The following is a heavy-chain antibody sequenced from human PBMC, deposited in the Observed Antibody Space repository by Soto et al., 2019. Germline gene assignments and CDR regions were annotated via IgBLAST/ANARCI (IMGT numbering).Heavy chain of an antibody. CDR3: ARQATVTANFDY. CDR2: IYPGDSDT. V-gene: IGHV5-51*01. D-gene: IGHD4-4*01. J-gene: IGHJ4*02. CDR1: GYSFTTYW. Sequence: PGESLKISCKGSGYSFTTYWIAWGRQMPGKGLEWMGIIYPGDSDTRYSPSFQGQVTISADKSTTTAYLQWSSLKASDNAMYYCARQATVTANFDYWGQGTLVTVSS.